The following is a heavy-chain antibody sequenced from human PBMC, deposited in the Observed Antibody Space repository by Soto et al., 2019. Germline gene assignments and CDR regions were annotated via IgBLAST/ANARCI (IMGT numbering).Heavy chain of an antibody. CDR3: AAGDEYNWFDP. CDR1: GFTVSSNY. J-gene: IGHJ5*02. CDR2: IYSGGST. V-gene: IGHV3-66*01. Sequence: EVQLVESGGGLVQPGGSLRLSCAASGFTVSSNYMSWVRQAPGKGLEWVSVIYSGGSTYYADSVKGRFTISRDNSKNTLYLEMNSLRAEDTAGYYCAAGDEYNWFDPWGQGTLVTVSS. D-gene: IGHD3-16*01.